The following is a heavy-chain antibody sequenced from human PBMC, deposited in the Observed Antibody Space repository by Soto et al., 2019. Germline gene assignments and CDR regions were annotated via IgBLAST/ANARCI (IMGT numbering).Heavy chain of an antibody. V-gene: IGHV3-23*01. Sequence: GGSLRLSCAASGFTFSSYAMSWVRQAPGKGLEWVSAISGSGGSTYYADSVKGRFTISRDNSKNTLYLQMNSLRAEDTAVYYCAKDLTYYDFWSGYYPLYYYYYMDVWGKGTAVTVSS. CDR2: ISGSGGST. CDR3: AKDLTYYDFWSGYYPLYYYYYMDV. J-gene: IGHJ6*03. CDR1: GFTFSSYA. D-gene: IGHD3-3*01.